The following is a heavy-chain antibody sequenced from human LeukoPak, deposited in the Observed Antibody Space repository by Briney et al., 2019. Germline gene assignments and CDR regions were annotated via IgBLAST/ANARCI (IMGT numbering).Heavy chain of an antibody. Sequence: EASVKVSCKGSGYTFTSYGISWVRQAPGQGLEWMGWISGYNGNTNYAQKFQGRATMTTDTSTSTAYMELRSLGSDDTAVFYCVRDGYCSGSSCYPGNFDYWGQGTLVTVSS. J-gene: IGHJ4*02. D-gene: IGHD2-15*01. CDR2: ISGYNGNT. CDR3: VRDGYCSGSSCYPGNFDY. CDR1: GYTFTSYG. V-gene: IGHV1-18*01.